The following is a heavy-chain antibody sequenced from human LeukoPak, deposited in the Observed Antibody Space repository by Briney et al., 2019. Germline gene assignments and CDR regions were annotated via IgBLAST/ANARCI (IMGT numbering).Heavy chain of an antibody. J-gene: IGHJ3*01. V-gene: IGHV3-21*01. D-gene: IGHD5-18*01. CDR2: ISSSSGYI. CDR1: GFTFSTYS. CDR3: ARVRFMRGMVRDAFDF. Sequence: GGPLRLSCAASGFTFSTYSMNWVRQAPGKGLEWVSSISSSSGYIYYADSVKGRFTISRDNAKNSLFLQMNSLRAEDTAVYYCARVRFMRGMVRDAFDFWGQGTVVTVSS.